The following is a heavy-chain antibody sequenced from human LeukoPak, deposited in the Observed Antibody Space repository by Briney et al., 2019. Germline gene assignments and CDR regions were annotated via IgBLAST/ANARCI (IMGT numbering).Heavy chain of an antibody. D-gene: IGHD3-16*02. V-gene: IGHV3-30-3*01. CDR1: GFTFSSYA. CDR2: ISYDGSNK. CDR3: ARNWGSYRYYPTFDY. J-gene: IGHJ4*02. Sequence: GGSLRLSCAASGFTFSSYAMHWVRQAPGEGLEWVAVISYDGSNKYYADSVKGRFTISRDNSKNTLYLQMNSLRAEDTAVYYCARNWGSYRYYPTFDYWGQGTLVTVSS.